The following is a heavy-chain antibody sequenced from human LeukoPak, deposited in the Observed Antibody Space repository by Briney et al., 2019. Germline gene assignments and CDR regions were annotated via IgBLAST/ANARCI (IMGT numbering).Heavy chain of an antibody. CDR1: GFTFSSYG. D-gene: IGHD3-22*01. J-gene: IGHJ4*02. CDR3: ASRPYYYDSSGYYGIGDY. V-gene: IGHV3-23*01. Sequence: PGGSLRLSCAASGFTFSSYGTSWVRQAPGKGLEWVSAISGSGGSTYYADSVKGRFTISRDNSKNTLYLQMNSLRAEDTAVYYCASRPYYYDSSGYYGIGDYWGQGTLVTVSS. CDR2: ISGSGGST.